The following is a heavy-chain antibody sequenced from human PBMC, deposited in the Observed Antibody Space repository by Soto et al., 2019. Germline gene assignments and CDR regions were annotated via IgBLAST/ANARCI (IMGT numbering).Heavy chain of an antibody. CDR3: AKDRMYFYGSCSLSYLDY. Sequence: EVQLWQSGGDLVQPGGSLRLSCAASGFTFRAYAMSWVRQAPGKGRERVSAISGSGDRTYYADSVKGRFTISSESSDNTLYLQMNSLSAEDTAIYSCAKDRMYFYGSCSLSYLDYWVQGTLVIVSS. CDR2: ISGSGDRT. D-gene: IGHD3-10*01. CDR1: GFTFRAYA. J-gene: IGHJ4*02. V-gene: IGHV3-23*01.